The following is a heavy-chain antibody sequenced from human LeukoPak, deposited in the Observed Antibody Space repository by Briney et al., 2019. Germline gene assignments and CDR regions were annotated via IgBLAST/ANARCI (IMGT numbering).Heavy chain of an antibody. CDR3: ARAHWGGSYYYMDV. CDR1: GFTFSSYS. Sequence: PGGSLRLSCAASGFTFSSYSMNWVRQAPGKGLEWVSSISSSSSYIYYADSVKGRFTISRDNAKNSLYLQMNSLRAEDTAVYYCARAHWGGSYYYMDVWGKGTTVTISS. D-gene: IGHD7-27*01. J-gene: IGHJ6*03. V-gene: IGHV3-21*01. CDR2: ISSSSSYI.